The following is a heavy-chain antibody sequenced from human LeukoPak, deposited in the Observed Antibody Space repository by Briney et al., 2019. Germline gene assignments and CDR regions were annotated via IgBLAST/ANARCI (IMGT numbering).Heavy chain of an antibody. J-gene: IGHJ4*02. CDR2: ITTSSSYI. CDR3: ARDAHYYDSSGYFRAPFDY. Sequence: GGSLRLSCAASGFTFSRSSMNWVRQAPGKGLEWVSSITTSSSYIYYTDSVKGRFTISRDNAKNSLYLQMNSLRAEDTAVYYCARDAHYYDSSGYFRAPFDYWGQGTLVTVSS. CDR1: GFTFSRSS. V-gene: IGHV3-21*01. D-gene: IGHD3-22*01.